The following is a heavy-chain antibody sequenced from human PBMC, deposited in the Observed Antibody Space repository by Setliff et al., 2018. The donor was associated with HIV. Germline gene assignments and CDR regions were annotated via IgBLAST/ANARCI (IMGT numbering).Heavy chain of an antibody. CDR1: GYTFINYD. Sequence: ASVKVSCKASGYTFINYDIYWVRQTTGQGLEWMGWMNPDSGNTGYAQKFQGRVTMTRNTSISTAYMDLSSLRSEDTAVYYCARRGVPQQIDLDSWGHGTLVTVPQ. CDR3: ARRGVPQQIDLDS. CDR2: MNPDSGNT. D-gene: IGHD3-10*01. V-gene: IGHV1-8*02. J-gene: IGHJ5*01.